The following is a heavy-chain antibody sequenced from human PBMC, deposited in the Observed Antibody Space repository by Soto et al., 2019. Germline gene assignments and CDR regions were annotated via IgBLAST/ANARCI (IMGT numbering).Heavy chain of an antibody. CDR2: INHSGSA. J-gene: IGHJ4*02. Sequence: QVQLQQSGAGLLKPSETLSLTCDVYGGSFSGYIWTWIRQTPGKGLQWIGQINHSGSANYNPSLKSRVTKSVHTSNSQFALALSSVTAADTAVYYCARGLITGSQYSGGRYYFDSWGQGTQVTVSS. D-gene: IGHD1-26*01. V-gene: IGHV4-34*01. CDR1: GGSFSGYI. CDR3: ARGLITGSQYSGGRYYFDS.